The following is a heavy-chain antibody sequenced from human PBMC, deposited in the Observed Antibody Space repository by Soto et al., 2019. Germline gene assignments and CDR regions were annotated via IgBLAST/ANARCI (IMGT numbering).Heavy chain of an antibody. CDR1: GYSISSGYY. CDR2: IYHSGST. J-gene: IGHJ4*02. V-gene: IGHV4-38-2*01. CDR3: ARVSSSSSPYFDY. D-gene: IGHD6-6*01. Sequence: SETLSLTCAVSGYSISSGYYWGWIRQPPGKGLEWIGSIYHSGSTYYNPSLKSRVTISVDTSKNQFSLKLSSVTAADTAVYYCARVSSSSSPYFDYWGQGTLVTVSS.